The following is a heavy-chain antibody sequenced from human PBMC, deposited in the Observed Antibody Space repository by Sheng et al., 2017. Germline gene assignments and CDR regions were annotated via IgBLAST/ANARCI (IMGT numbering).Heavy chain of an antibody. Sequence: QVQLQESGPGLVKPSETLSLTCTVSGYSISSGYYWGWIRQPPGKGLEWIGSIYHSGSTYYNPSLKSRVTISVDTSKNQFSLKLSSVTAADTAVYYCARDKGSSDYWGQGTLVTVSX. CDR2: IYHSGST. D-gene: IGHD6-6*01. CDR3: ARDKGSSDY. J-gene: IGHJ4*02. CDR1: GYSISSGYY. V-gene: IGHV4-38-2*02.